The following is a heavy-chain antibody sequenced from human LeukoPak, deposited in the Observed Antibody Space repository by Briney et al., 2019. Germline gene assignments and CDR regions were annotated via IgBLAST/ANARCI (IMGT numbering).Heavy chain of an antibody. CDR1: GGSFSGYY. D-gene: IGHD4-23*01. Sequence: SETLSLTCAVYGGSFSGYYWSWIRQPPGKGLEWIGEINHSGSTNYNPSLKSRVTISVDTSKNQFSLKLSSVTAADTAVCYCASYELRNWFDPWGQGTLVTVSS. CDR2: INHSGST. V-gene: IGHV4-34*01. CDR3: ASYELRNWFDP. J-gene: IGHJ5*02.